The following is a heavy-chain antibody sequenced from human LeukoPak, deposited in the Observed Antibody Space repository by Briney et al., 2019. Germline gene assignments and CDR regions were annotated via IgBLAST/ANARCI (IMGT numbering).Heavy chain of an antibody. D-gene: IGHD1-26*01. J-gene: IGHJ6*02. V-gene: IGHV3-74*01. CDR3: ARVRSGSSAGNYGMDV. CDR2: INSDGSST. CDR1: GFTFSNYW. Sequence: GSLRLSCAASGFTFSNYWIHWVRQAPGKGLVWVSRINSDGSSTSYADSVKGRFTISRDNAKNTLYLQMDSLRAEDTAVYYCARVRSGSSAGNYGMDVWGQGTTVTVSS.